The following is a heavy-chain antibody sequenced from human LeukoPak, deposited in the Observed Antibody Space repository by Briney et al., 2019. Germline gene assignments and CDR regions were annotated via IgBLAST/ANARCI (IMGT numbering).Heavy chain of an antibody. CDR2: ISSSGSTI. J-gene: IGHJ4*02. D-gene: IGHD3-22*01. CDR1: GFTFSDYY. Sequence: GGSLRLSCAASGFTFSDYYMSWIRQAPGKGLEWVSYISSSGSTIYYADSVKGRFTISRDNAKNSLYLQMNSLRAEATAVYYCARDRRANYYDSSGYFSSDPIDYWGQGTLVTVSS. CDR3: ARDRRANYYDSSGYFSSDPIDY. V-gene: IGHV3-11*01.